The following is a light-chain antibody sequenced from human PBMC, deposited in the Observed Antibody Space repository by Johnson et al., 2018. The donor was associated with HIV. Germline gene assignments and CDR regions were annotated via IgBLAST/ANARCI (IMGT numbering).Light chain of an antibody. CDR1: SSNIGNNL. CDR3: GTWDNGLSAYV. J-gene: IGLJ1*01. CDR2: ANN. Sequence: QSVLTQPPSVSAPPGQKVTISCSGSSSNIGNNLASWYQQLPGTAPKLLIYANNKRPSGIPDRFSGSKSGTSATLGITGLQTGDEAGYYCGTWDNGLSAYVFGTGTKVTVL. V-gene: IGLV1-51*02.